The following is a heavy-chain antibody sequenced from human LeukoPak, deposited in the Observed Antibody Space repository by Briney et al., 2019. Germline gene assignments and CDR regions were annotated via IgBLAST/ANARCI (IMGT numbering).Heavy chain of an antibody. J-gene: IGHJ3*02. V-gene: IGHV4-59*01. D-gene: IGHD3-3*01. Sequence: PSETLSLSCTVSVGSISSYYWSWLRQPPWKGLEWIGYIYYSGSTNYNPSLKSRVTISVDTSKNQFSLKLSSVTAADTAVYYCARGVRFWSGYLEAFDIWGQGTMVTVSS. CDR3: ARGVRFWSGYLEAFDI. CDR1: VGSISSYY. CDR2: IYYSGST.